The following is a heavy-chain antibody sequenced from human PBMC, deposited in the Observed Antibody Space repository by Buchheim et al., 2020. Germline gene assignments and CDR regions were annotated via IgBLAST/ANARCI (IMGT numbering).Heavy chain of an antibody. CDR2: INHSGST. D-gene: IGHD2-2*01. Sequence: QVQLQQWGAGLLKPSETLSLTCAVYGGSFSGYYWSWIRQPPGKGLEWIGEINHSGSTNYNPSLKSRVTISVDTSKNQFSLKLSSVTAADTAVYYCACRYCSSTSCNNNWFDPWGQGTL. V-gene: IGHV4-34*01. CDR3: ACRYCSSTSCNNNWFDP. CDR1: GGSFSGYY. J-gene: IGHJ5*02.